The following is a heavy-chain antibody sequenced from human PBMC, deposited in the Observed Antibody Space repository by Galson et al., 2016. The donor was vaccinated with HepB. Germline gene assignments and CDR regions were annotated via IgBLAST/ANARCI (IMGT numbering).Heavy chain of an antibody. CDR1: GLTVSSNY. CDR3: ARALYCSGDSCYWFDP. Sequence: SLRLSCAASGLTVSSNYMSWVRQAPGKGLERVSLISSDGRTHYADSVKGRFTVSRDNSKNTLHLQMNSLRAEDTAVYYCARALYCSGDSCYWFDPWGQGTLVTVPS. V-gene: IGHV3-66*01. CDR2: ISSDGRT. J-gene: IGHJ5*02. D-gene: IGHD2-15*01.